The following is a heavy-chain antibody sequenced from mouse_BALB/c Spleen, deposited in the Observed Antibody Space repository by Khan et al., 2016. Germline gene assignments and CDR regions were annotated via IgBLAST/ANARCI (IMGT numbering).Heavy chain of an antibody. Sequence: VQLQESGAELVRPGVSVKISCKGSGYTFTDYAMHWVKQSHAKSLEWIGVISTYYGDTSYNQKFEGKATMTVDKSSSTAYMELARLTSEDSAIYYCTREGLNYDYAMDYWGLGTSVTVSS. J-gene: IGHJ4*01. CDR1: GYTFTDYA. CDR3: TREGLNYDYAMDY. V-gene: IGHV1S137*01. CDR2: ISTYYGDT. D-gene: IGHD2-1*01.